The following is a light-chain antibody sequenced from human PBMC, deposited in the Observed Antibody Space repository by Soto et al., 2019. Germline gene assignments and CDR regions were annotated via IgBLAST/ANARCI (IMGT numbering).Light chain of an antibody. CDR1: SSDVGSYNL. J-gene: IGLJ1*01. Sequence: QSVLTQPASVSGSPGQSITISCTGTSSDVGSYNLVSWYQQHPGKAPKLMIYEGSKRPSGVSNRFSGSKSGNTASLTISGLQAEDEADYYCFSYAGSRTFYVFGTGTKLTVL. CDR3: FSYAGSRTFYV. CDR2: EGS. V-gene: IGLV2-23*03.